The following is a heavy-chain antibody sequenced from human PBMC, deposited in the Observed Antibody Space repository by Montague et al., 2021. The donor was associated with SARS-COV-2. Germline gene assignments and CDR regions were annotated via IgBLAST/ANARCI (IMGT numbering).Heavy chain of an antibody. CDR3: ARVRYYGSGTSLGMDV. J-gene: IGHJ6*02. D-gene: IGHD3-10*01. CDR2: INHSRST. V-gene: IGHV4-34*01. CDR1: GGSFSGYC. Sequence: SETLSLTCAVYGGSFSGYCWSWIRQPPGKGLEWIGEINHSRSTNYNPSLKSRVTISVDTSKNQFSLKLSPVTAADTAVYYCARVRYYGSGTSLGMDVWGQGTTVTVSS.